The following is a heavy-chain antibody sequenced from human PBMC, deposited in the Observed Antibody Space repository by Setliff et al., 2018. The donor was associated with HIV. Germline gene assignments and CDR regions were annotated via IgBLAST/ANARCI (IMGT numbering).Heavy chain of an antibody. CDR3: PKTREINNFWSGIDY. CDR2: ICVSGGST. V-gene: IGHV3-23*01. Sequence: GSLRLSCAASEFTFSSYAMSWVRQAPGKGLEWVSSICVSGGSTYYADSVKGRFTISRDNSKNTLSLQMNSLRAEDTAVYYCPKTREINNFWSGIDYWGQGTLVTVSS. J-gene: IGHJ4*02. D-gene: IGHD3-3*01. CDR1: EFTFSSYA.